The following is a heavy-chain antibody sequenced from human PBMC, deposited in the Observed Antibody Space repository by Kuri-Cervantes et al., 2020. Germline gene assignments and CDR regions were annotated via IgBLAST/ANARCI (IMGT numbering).Heavy chain of an antibody. CDR2: INPNSGGT. D-gene: IGHD3-3*01. CDR3: ARSRRYYDFWSGYSQYYFDY. Sequence: ASVKVSCKASGYTFTSYGISWVRQAPGQGLEWMGWINPNSGGTNYAQKFQGWVTMTRDTSISTAYMELSRLRSEDTAVYYCARSRRYYDFWSGYSQYYFDYWGQGTLVTVSS. J-gene: IGHJ4*02. CDR1: GYTFTSYG. V-gene: IGHV1-2*04.